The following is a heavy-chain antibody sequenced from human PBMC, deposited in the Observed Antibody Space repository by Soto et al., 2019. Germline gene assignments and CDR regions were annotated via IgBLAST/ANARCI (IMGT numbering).Heavy chain of an antibody. CDR1: GYTFTSYY. V-gene: IGHV1-46*01. CDR2: INPSGGST. CDR3: ARAEHRYSSGFHGDY. Sequence: QVQLVQSGAEVKKPGASVKVSCKASGYTFTSYYMHWVRQAPGQGLEWMGIINPSGGSTSYAQKFQGRVTMTRDTSTSTVYMELSSLRSEDTAVYYCARAEHRYSSGFHGDYWGQGTLVTVSS. D-gene: IGHD6-19*01. J-gene: IGHJ4*02.